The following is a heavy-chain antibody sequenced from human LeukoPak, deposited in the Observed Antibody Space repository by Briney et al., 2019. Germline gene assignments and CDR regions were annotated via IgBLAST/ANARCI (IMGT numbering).Heavy chain of an antibody. D-gene: IGHD3-10*01. CDR3: ARDHGSGSYWFDY. CDR1: GFTFSSYG. V-gene: IGHV3-30*02. J-gene: IGHJ4*02. Sequence: GGSLRLSCAASGFTFSSYGMHWVRQAPGKGLEWVAFIRYDGSNKYYADSVKGRFTISRDNSKNTLYLQMNSLRGEDTAVYYRARDHGSGSYWFDYWGQGTLVTVSS. CDR2: IRYDGSNK.